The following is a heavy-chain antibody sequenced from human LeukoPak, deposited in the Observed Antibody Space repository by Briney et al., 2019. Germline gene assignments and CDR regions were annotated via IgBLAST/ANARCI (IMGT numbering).Heavy chain of an antibody. CDR2: ISTYNGYT. V-gene: IGHV1-18*01. Sequence: ASVKVSCKASGYTFTKYGISWVRQAPGQGLEWIGWISTYNGYTNYAQKFQGRATMTTDTSTSTAYMELRSLRSDDTAVYYCARADNNSWLDWFDPWGQGALVTVSS. D-gene: IGHD2/OR15-2a*01. CDR1: GYTFTKYG. CDR3: ARADNNSWLDWFDP. J-gene: IGHJ5*02.